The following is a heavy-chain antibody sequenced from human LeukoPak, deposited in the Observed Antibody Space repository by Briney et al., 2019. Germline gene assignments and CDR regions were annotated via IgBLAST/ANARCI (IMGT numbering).Heavy chain of an antibody. J-gene: IGHJ6*03. V-gene: IGHV5-51*01. CDR2: ICPVDSDT. D-gene: IGHD2-2*01. Sequence: GESLKISCKGSGYTFTSYWIAWVRQMPGKGLEWMGIICPVDSDTRYSPSFQGQVTISADKSISTAYLQWSSLKASDTAMYYCARPVGYCSSTNCYYYYYYMDVWGKGTTVTVSS. CDR1: GYTFTSYW. CDR3: ARPVGYCSSTNCYYYYYYMDV.